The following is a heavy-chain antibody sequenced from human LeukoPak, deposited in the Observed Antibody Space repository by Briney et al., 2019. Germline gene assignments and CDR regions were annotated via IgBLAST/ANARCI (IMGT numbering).Heavy chain of an antibody. J-gene: IGHJ5*02. CDR1: GFTFSSYS. CDR3: ARDGPSGLWFGEYNWFDP. D-gene: IGHD3-10*01. Sequence: PGGSLRLSCAASGFTFSSYSMNWVRQAPGKGLEWVSYISSSSSTIYYADSVKGRFTISRDNAKNSLYLQMNSLRAEDTAVYYCARDGPSGLWFGEYNWFDPWGQGTLVTVSS. CDR2: ISSSSSTI. V-gene: IGHV3-48*04.